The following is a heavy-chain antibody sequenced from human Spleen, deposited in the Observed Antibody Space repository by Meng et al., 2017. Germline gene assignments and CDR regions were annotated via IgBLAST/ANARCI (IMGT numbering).Heavy chain of an antibody. CDR2: IYPGDSDT. D-gene: IGHD3-10*01. CDR3: ARPLFGSGSFVAFDI. J-gene: IGHJ3*02. Sequence: GGSLRLSCKGSGYTFTSYWIGWVRQMPGKGLEWMGIIYPGDSDTRYSPSFQGQVTISVDKSISTAYLQWSSLKASDTAIYYCARPLFGSGSFVAFDIWGQGTMVTVSS. CDR1: GYTFTSYW. V-gene: IGHV5-51*01.